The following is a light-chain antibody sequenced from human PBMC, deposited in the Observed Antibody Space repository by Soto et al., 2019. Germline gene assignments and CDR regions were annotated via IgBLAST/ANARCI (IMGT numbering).Light chain of an antibody. Sequence: RASQTVNNYLAWYQQTPDQAPMLLFYGASRGTASTPARCSSRASGTEFPLTISSLPYEDLADYYCQYYNSWPRFGQGTKVDIK. J-gene: IGKJ1*01. V-gene: IGKV3-15*01. CDR1: QTVNNY. CDR2: GAS. CDR3: QYYNSWPR.